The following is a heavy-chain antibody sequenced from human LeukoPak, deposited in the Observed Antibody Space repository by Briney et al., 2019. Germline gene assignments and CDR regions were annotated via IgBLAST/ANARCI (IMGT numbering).Heavy chain of an antibody. J-gene: IGHJ3*02. D-gene: IGHD3-22*01. CDR2: ISAYTGNT. CDR3: ARHQLPGSGYYLPQVENAFDI. Sequence: ASVKVSCKASGYTFTSHGISWVRQAPGQGLEWMGWISAYTGNTNYAQKLQGRATMTTDTSTSTAYMELRSLRSDDTAVYYCARHQLPGSGYYLPQVENAFDIWGQGTVVTVSS. CDR1: GYTFTSHG. V-gene: IGHV1-18*01.